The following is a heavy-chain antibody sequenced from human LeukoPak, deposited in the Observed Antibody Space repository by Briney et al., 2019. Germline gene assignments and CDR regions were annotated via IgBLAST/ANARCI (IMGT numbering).Heavy chain of an antibody. D-gene: IGHD3-10*01. CDR1: GGSFSGYY. CDR3: ARLGSVGYYNYQYMDI. J-gene: IGHJ6*03. CDR2: INDIGNT. Sequence: SETLSLTCAVSGGSFSGYYWSWIRQPPGKGLEWIGEINDIGNTNYDPSLRSRVTISVDTSKNRFSLSLTSATAADTAVYFCARLGSVGYYNYQYMDIWGNGTTVTVSS. V-gene: IGHV4-34*01.